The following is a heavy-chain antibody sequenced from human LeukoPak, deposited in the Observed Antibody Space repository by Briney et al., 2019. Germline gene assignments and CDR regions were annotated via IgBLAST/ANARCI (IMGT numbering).Heavy chain of an antibody. CDR3: ARDPYDYVWGSYRYTGPFDY. V-gene: IGHV3-74*01. Sequence: GGSLRPSCAASGFTFSSYWMHWVRQAPGKGLVWVSRINSDGSSTSYADSVKGRFTISRDNAKNTLYLQMNSLRAEDTAVYYCARDPYDYVWGSYRYTGPFDYWGQGTLVTVSS. D-gene: IGHD3-16*02. J-gene: IGHJ4*02. CDR1: GFTFSSYW. CDR2: INSDGSST.